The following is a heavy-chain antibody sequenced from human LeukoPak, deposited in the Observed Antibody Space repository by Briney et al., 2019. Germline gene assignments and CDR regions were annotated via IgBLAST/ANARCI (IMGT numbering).Heavy chain of an antibody. V-gene: IGHV1-69*04. D-gene: IGHD2-2*01. CDR3: ARSVDIVVVPAAIEPIYYYYGMDV. Sequence: GASVKVSCKASGGTFSSYAISWVRQAPGQGLEWMGRIIPILGIANYAQKFQGRVTITADKSTGTAYMELSSLRSEDTAVYYCARSVDIVVVPAAIEPIYYYYGMDVWGQGTTVTVSS. CDR2: IIPILGIA. CDR1: GGTFSSYA. J-gene: IGHJ6*02.